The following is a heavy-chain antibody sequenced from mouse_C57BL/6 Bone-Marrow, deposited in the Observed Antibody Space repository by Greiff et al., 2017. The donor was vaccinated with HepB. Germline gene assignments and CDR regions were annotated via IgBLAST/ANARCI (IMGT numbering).Heavy chain of an antibody. CDR1: GFTFSSYT. CDR3: ARRDYYGRFAY. CDR2: ISGGGGNT. J-gene: IGHJ3*01. Sequence: DVKLVESGGGLVKPGGSLKLSCAASGFTFSSYTMSWVRQTPEKRLEWVATISGGGGNTYYPDSVKGRFTISRDNAKNTLYLQMSSLRSEDTALYYCARRDYYGRFAYWGQGTLVTVSA. V-gene: IGHV5-9*01. D-gene: IGHD1-1*01.